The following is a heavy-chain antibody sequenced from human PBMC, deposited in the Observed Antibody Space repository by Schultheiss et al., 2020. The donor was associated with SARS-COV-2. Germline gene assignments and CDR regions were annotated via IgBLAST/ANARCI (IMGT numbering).Heavy chain of an antibody. Sequence: SQTLSLTCTVSGGSISSGSYYWSWIRQHPGKGLEWIGYIYYSGSTNYNPSLKSRVTISVDTSKNQFSLRLSSVTAADTAVYYCARAKVVPAAMGENWFDPWGQGTLVTVSS. D-gene: IGHD2-2*01. CDR3: ARAKVVPAAMGENWFDP. CDR2: IYYSGST. J-gene: IGHJ5*02. V-gene: IGHV4-61*01. CDR1: GGSISSGSYY.